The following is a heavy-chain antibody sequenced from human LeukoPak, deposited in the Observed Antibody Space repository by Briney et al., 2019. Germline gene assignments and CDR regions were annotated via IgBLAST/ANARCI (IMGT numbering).Heavy chain of an antibody. CDR2: IYHAGST. V-gene: IGHV4-4*02. J-gene: IGHJ4*02. D-gene: IGHD3-16*01. Sequence: TSGTLSLTCAVSGGSISSGNWWSWVRQPPEKGLEWIGEIYHAGSTNYNPSLKSRVTISVDTSKNQVSLKLRSVTAADTAVYYCARGLGPQGANWGQGTLVTVSS. CDR3: ARGLGPQGAN. CDR1: GGSISSGNW.